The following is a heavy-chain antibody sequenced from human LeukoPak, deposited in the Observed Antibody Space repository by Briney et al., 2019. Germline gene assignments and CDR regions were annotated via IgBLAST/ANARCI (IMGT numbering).Heavy chain of an antibody. D-gene: IGHD4-17*01. CDR3: AKGARGDTVTSIVGLNWSDP. Sequence: GGSLRLSCAASGITFRSYGMHWVRQAPGKGLEWVAVISYDGSHKYYADSVKGRFSISRDNSKNTLYLQMNSPRADDTAVYYCAKGARGDTVTSIVGLNWSDPWGQGTLVTVSS. CDR2: ISYDGSHK. J-gene: IGHJ5*02. CDR1: GITFRSYG. V-gene: IGHV3-30*18.